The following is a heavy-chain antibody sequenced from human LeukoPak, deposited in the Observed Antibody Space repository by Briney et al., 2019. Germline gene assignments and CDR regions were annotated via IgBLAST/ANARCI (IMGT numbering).Heavy chain of an antibody. V-gene: IGHV1-18*01. CDR3: ARYSGSCSSTSCYPGGWFDP. Sequence: GASVKVSCKASGYTFTSCGISWVRQAPGQGLEWMGWISAYNGNTNYAQKLQGRVTMTTDTSTSTAYMELRSLRSDDTAVYYCARYSGSCSSTSCYPGGWFDPWGQGTLVTVSS. CDR2: ISAYNGNT. CDR1: GYTFTSCG. D-gene: IGHD2-2*01. J-gene: IGHJ5*02.